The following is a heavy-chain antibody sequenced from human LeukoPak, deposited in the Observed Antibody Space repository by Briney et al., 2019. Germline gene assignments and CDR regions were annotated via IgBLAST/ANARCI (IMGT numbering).Heavy chain of an antibody. Sequence: GGSLRLSCSASGFTFSNYAMHWVRQAPGKGLEFHSAISSNGASTQYADSVKGRFTIFRDNSENTLYLQMSGLRAEDTAVYYCVKDFSRGIQMWLHFDSWGQGTLVTVS. V-gene: IGHV3-64D*09. CDR3: VKDFSRGIQMWLHFDS. CDR1: GFTFSNYA. D-gene: IGHD3-22*01. CDR2: ISSNGAST. J-gene: IGHJ4*02.